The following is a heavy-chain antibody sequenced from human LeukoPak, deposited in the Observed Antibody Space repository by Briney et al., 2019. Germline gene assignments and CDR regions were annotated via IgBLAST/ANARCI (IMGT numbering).Heavy chain of an antibody. CDR3: ASSITTAP. D-gene: IGHD1-14*01. Sequence: GGSLRLSCAASGFTFTTYWMTWVRQAPGKGLEGVATIKQDGSEKYYVDSMKGRITISRDNAKNSLSLQMNSLRAEDTAVYYCASSITTAPWGQGTLVTVSS. CDR1: GFTFTTYW. V-gene: IGHV3-7*01. CDR2: IKQDGSEK. J-gene: IGHJ5*02.